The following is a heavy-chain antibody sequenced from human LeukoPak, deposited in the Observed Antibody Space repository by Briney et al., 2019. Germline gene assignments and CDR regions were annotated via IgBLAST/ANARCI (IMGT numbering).Heavy chain of an antibody. J-gene: IGHJ6*02. CDR2: IYYSGST. V-gene: IGHV4-59*12. CDR1: GGSISSYY. D-gene: IGHD3-10*01. CDR3: ASNYYYGSGSNSLYYYYGMDV. Sequence: SETLSLTCTVSGGSISSYYWSWIRQPPGKGLEWIGYIYYSGSTNYNPSLKSRVTISVDTSKNQFSLKLSSVTAADTAVYYCASNYYYGSGSNSLYYYYGMDVWGQGTTVTVSS.